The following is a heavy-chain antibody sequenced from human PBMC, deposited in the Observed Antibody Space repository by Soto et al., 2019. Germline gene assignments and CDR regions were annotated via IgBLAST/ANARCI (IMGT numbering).Heavy chain of an antibody. D-gene: IGHD3-9*01. CDR2: IYYSGST. J-gene: IGHJ1*01. CDR3: ARGGYDILTD. V-gene: IGHV4-59*01. Sequence: SETLSLTCTVSGGSISSYYWSWIRQPPGKGLEWIGYIYYSGSTNYNPSLKSRVTISVDTSKNQFSLKLSSVTAADTAVYYCARGGYDILTDWGQGTLVTVSS. CDR1: GGSISSYY.